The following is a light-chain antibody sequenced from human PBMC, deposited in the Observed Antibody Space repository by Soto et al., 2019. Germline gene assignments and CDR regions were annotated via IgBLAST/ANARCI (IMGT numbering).Light chain of an antibody. CDR2: EAS. V-gene: IGKV3-11*01. Sequence: ETVLTQSPGTLYFSPGERATLSCRASLSISNSLAWYQQKPGQAPRLLIYEASNRATGIPARFSGSGSGTDFTLTISSLEPEDFAVYYCQQRGEWPPGATFGQGTRLEIK. CDR1: LSISNS. J-gene: IGKJ5*01. CDR3: QQRGEWPPGAT.